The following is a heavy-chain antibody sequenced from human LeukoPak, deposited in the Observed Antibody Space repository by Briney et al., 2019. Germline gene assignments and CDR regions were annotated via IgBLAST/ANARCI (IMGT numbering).Heavy chain of an antibody. D-gene: IGHD5-24*01. CDR3: ASSTVEMATILDQD. Sequence: PGGSLRLSCAASGFSFSDYYMSWIRQAPGKGLEWVSYISFSGYTIYYADSVKGRFTISRDNTKNSLYLQMNSLRAEDTAVYYCASSTVEMATILDQDWGQGTLVTVSS. CDR2: ISFSGYTI. V-gene: IGHV3-11*04. J-gene: IGHJ4*02. CDR1: GFSFSDYY.